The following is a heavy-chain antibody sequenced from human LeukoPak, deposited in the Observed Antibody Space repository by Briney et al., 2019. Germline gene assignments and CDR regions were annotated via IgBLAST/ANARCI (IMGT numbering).Heavy chain of an antibody. D-gene: IGHD5-18*01. CDR2: IRYDGSNK. CDR1: GFTFSTYG. V-gene: IGHV3-33*01. Sequence: GRSLRLSCAASGFTFSTYGMHWVRQAPGKGLQWVAVIRYDGSNKNYGDSVKGRFTISRDNSKNTLYLQMNSLRAEDTALYYCARALSAVVADNWGQGTLVTVSS. J-gene: IGHJ4*02. CDR3: ARALSAVVADN.